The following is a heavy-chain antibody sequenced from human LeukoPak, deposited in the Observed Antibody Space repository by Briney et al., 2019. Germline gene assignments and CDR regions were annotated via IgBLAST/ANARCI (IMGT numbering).Heavy chain of an antibody. D-gene: IGHD3-3*01. CDR3: ARSIDFWIGFDY. Sequence: PGGSLRLSCAASGFTFSDYYMSWIRQAPGKGLKWVSYISSSGSTIYYADSVKGRFTISRDNAKNSLYLQMDSLRAEDTAVYYCARSIDFWIGFDYWGQGTLVTVSS. CDR2: ISSSGSTI. J-gene: IGHJ4*02. CDR1: GFTFSDYY. V-gene: IGHV3-11*01.